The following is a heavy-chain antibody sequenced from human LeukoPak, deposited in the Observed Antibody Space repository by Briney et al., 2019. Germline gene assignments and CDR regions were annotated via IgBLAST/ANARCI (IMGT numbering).Heavy chain of an antibody. D-gene: IGHD3-22*01. Sequence: SETLSLTCTVSGGSISSYYWSWIRQPAGKGLEWIGRIYTSGNTNYNPSLKSRVTMSVDTSKNQISLRLSSVTAADTAVYFCAREGHSPNYYDTSGYQWIDYWGQGTLVTVSS. V-gene: IGHV4-4*07. J-gene: IGHJ4*02. CDR2: IYTSGNT. CDR3: AREGHSPNYYDTSGYQWIDY. CDR1: GGSISSYY.